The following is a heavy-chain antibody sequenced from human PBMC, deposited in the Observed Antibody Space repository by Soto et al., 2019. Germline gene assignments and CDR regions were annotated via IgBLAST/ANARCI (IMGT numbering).Heavy chain of an antibody. V-gene: IGHV4-30-2*01. CDR1: GGSISSGGYS. CDR3: ARVPSP. CDR2: IYHSGST. J-gene: IGHJ5*02. Sequence: HLQLQESGSGLVKPSQTLSLTCAVSGGSISSGGYSWSWIRQPPGKGLEWIGYIYHSGSTYYNPSLKSQVTISVDRSKNQFSLKLSSVTAADTAVYYCARVPSPWGQGTLVTVSS.